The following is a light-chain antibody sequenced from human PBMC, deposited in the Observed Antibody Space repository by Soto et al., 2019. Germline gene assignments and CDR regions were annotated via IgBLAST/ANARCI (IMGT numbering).Light chain of an antibody. J-gene: IGKJ3*01. Sequence: DIQMTQSPTSLSASVGDRVTITCRASQDIRNFVAWYQQKPGKAPKLLIYAASTLQSGVPFRFSGSGSGTDFPLTSNSLQPEDVASYSCQKYSSVPVFGPGTKVEIK. CDR1: QDIRNF. CDR3: QKYSSVPV. CDR2: AAS. V-gene: IGKV1-27*01.